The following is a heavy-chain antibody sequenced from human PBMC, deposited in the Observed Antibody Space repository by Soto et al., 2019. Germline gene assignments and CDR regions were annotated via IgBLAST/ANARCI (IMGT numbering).Heavy chain of an antibody. CDR3: ARDLGTGTDF. CDR1: GDSISSSNW. CDR2: IYHSGAT. Sequence: VQLQESGPGLVKPSGTLSLTCAVSGDSISSSNWWSWVRQAPGKGLEWIGVIYHSGATTYNPYLKSRATISVDPSKNHFSLKLTSVTSADTAVYFCARDLGTGTDFWGRGTLVTVAS. J-gene: IGHJ4*02. V-gene: IGHV4-4*02. D-gene: IGHD1-1*01.